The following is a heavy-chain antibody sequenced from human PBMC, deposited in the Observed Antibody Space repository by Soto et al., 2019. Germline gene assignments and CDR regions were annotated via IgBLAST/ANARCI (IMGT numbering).Heavy chain of an antibody. Sequence: QVQLQESGPGLVRPSGTLSLTCAVSGVSLSSSHWWTWVRQTPGKGLEWIGEIYHSGSTNYNPSLKSRVTISVDKSKNQFSLRLTSVTAADTAVYYCAGGDGSGNYFIWGQGTLVTVTS. J-gene: IGHJ4*02. CDR2: IYHSGST. CDR1: GVSLSSSHW. D-gene: IGHD3-10*01. CDR3: AGGDGSGNYFI. V-gene: IGHV4-4*02.